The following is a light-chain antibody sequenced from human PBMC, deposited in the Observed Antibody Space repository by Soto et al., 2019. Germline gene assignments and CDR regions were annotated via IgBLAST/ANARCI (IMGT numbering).Light chain of an antibody. CDR2: GAS. J-gene: IGKJ5*01. CDR3: QQYGTSEII. Sequence: EIVMTQSPATLSVSPGEGATLSCTASLTVGSRYLAWYQQKPGQAPRLLIYGASSRATGIPDRISGSGSGTDFTLTISRLEAEDFAVFYGQQYGTSEIIFGQGTRLEIK. CDR1: LTVGSRY. V-gene: IGKV3-20*01.